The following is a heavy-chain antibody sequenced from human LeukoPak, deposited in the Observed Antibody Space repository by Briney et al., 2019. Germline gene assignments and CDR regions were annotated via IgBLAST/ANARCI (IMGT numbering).Heavy chain of an antibody. CDR3: ARNLYYYDSSGYPHDAFDI. J-gene: IGHJ3*02. CDR2: ISGNNGNT. Sequence: ASVKVSCKASGYTFTSYGISWVRQAPGQGLEWMGWISGNNGNTNYAQKLQGRVTMTTDTSTSTAYMELRSLRSDDTAVYYCARNLYYYDSSGYPHDAFDIWGQGTMVTVSS. V-gene: IGHV1-18*01. CDR1: GYTFTSYG. D-gene: IGHD3-22*01.